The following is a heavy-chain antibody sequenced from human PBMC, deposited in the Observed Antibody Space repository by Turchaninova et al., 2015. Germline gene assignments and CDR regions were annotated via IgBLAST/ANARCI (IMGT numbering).Heavy chain of an antibody. Sequence: EVQLLESVGGLVQTGGFLGLSCEGPGFSFSSFAMSWVRQAPGKGREWVSAITGTGGSTYHADSVKGRFTISRDNSKNTLYLQMNNLRAEDTAVYYCVKGSAHSRPYYFDYWGQGTLVAVSS. CDR2: ITGTGGST. CDR3: VKGSAHSRPYYFDY. D-gene: IGHD3-16*01. V-gene: IGHV3-23*01. CDR1: GFSFSSFA. J-gene: IGHJ4*02.